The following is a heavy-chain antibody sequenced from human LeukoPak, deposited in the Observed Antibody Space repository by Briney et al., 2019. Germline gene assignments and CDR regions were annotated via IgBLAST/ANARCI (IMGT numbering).Heavy chain of an antibody. V-gene: IGHV3-21*06. Sequence: PGGSLRLSCAASGFTFSTYNMNWVRHAPGKGLEWISSITSSSSYIYYADSVKGRFTISRDNAKNSLYLQMNSLSPDDTAVYFCARDPYSGNYGNDYYYHMDVWGKGTTVTISS. CDR2: ITSSSSYI. CDR3: ARDPYSGNYGNDYYYHMDV. J-gene: IGHJ6*03. CDR1: GFTFSTYN. D-gene: IGHD1-26*01.